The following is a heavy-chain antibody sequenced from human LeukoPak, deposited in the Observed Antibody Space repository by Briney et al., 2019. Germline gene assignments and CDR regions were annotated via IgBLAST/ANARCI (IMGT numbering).Heavy chain of an antibody. CDR3: ARGKEPYDSGWYPLDYWYFDL. D-gene: IGHD6-19*01. CDR1: GYSISSGYY. V-gene: IGHV4-38-2*02. J-gene: IGHJ2*01. Sequence: SETLSLTCTVSGYSISSGYYWGWIRQSPGKGLEWIGNIYHSGSTYSNPSLKSRVTISIDTSKNQFSLKLTSVTAADTAVYFCARGKEPYDSGWYPLDYWYFDLWGRGTLVTVSS. CDR2: IYHSGST.